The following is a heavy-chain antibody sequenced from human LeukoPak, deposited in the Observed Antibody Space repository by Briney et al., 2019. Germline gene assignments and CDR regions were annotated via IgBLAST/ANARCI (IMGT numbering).Heavy chain of an antibody. CDR3: ATVGYGDYHFDY. J-gene: IGHJ4*02. CDR1: GYTFTSYY. V-gene: IGHV1-46*01. CDR2: INPSGGST. Sequence: ASVKVSCKASGYTFTSYYMHWVRQAPGQGLEWMGIINPSGGSTSYAQKFQGRVTMTRDTSTSTVYMELSSLRSEDTAVYYCATVGYGDYHFDYWGQGTLVTVSS. D-gene: IGHD4-17*01.